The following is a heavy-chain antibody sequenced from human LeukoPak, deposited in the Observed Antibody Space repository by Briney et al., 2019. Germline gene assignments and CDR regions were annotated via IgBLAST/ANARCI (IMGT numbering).Heavy chain of an antibody. CDR1: GDSISSGNYY. Sequence: PSQTLSLTCTVSGDSISSGNYYWSWIRQPAGKGLEWIGRIWADGAPTYRPSLKSRVTISVDTSKYQFSLRLSSVTAADTAVYYCARGRDSRGYQFMGFDSWGQGTLVTVSS. V-gene: IGHV4-61*02. J-gene: IGHJ4*02. CDR2: IWADGAP. D-gene: IGHD3-22*01. CDR3: ARGRDSRGYQFMGFDS.